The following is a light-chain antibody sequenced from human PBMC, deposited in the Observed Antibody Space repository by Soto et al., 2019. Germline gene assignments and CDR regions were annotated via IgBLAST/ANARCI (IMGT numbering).Light chain of an antibody. CDR1: ALPKTY. J-gene: IGLJ2*01. CDR2: EDS. CDR3: YSTDSSAGHRV. Sequence: SYELTQPPSVSVSPGQTARITCSGDALPKTYAYWYQQKSGQAPVLVIYEDSKRPFGIPERFSGSSSGTMATLTISGAQVEDESDYYCYSTDSSAGHRVFGGGTKVTVL. V-gene: IGLV3-10*01.